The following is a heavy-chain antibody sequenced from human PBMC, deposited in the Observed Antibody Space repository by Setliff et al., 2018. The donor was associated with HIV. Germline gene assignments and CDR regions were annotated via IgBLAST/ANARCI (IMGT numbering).Heavy chain of an antibody. D-gene: IGHD2-21*02. J-gene: IGHJ3*01. Sequence: SETLSLTCTVSGGSISSSSYYWGWIRQPPGKGLEWIGSLYYSGSTYHNPSLKSRVTMSVDTSKNQFSLKLSSVTAADTAVYYCARRIAPGWWGGNSGDAFDLWGQGTMVTVSS. V-gene: IGHV4-39*01. CDR2: LYYSGST. CDR3: ARRIAPGWWGGNSGDAFDL. CDR1: GGSISSSSYY.